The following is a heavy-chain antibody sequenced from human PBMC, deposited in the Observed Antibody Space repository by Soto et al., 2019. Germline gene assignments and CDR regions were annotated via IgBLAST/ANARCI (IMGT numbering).Heavy chain of an antibody. CDR2: ISYDGSNK. Sequence: SLRLSCAASGFTFSSYGMHWVRQAPGKGLEWVAVISYDGSNKYYADSVKGRFTISRDNSKNTLYLQMNSLRAEDTAVYYCAKDGASQGCYYGMDVWGQGTTVTVSS. V-gene: IGHV3-30*18. CDR1: GFTFSSYG. J-gene: IGHJ6*02. D-gene: IGHD3-16*01. CDR3: AKDGASQGCYYGMDV.